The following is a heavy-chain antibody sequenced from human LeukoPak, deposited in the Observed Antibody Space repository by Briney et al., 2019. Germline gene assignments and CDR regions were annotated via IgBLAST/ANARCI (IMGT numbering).Heavy chain of an antibody. D-gene: IGHD2-2*02. J-gene: IGHJ4*02. CDR3: ARGNVVVPAAIAY. CDR2: INPNSGGT. CDR1: GYTFTGYY. Sequence: ASVKVSCKASGYTFTGYYMHWVRQAPGQGLEWMGWINPNSGGTNYAQKFQGRVTMTRGTSISTAYMELSRLRSDDTAVYYCARGNVVVPAAIAYWGQGTLVTVSS. V-gene: IGHV1-2*02.